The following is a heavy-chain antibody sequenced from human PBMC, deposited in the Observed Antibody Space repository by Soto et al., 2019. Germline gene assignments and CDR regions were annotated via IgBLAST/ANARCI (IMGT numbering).Heavy chain of an antibody. CDR3: AKDRLGGTTHYFDY. CDR1: GFTFSSYA. V-gene: IGHV3-23*01. J-gene: IGHJ4*02. D-gene: IGHD1-26*01. Sequence: EVQLLESGGGLVQPGGSLRLSCAASGFTFSSYAMSWVRQAPGKGLEWVSTISGSGSSIYYADSVKGRFTISSDNSKNTLYLQMNSLRAEDTAIYYCAKDRLGGTTHYFDYWGQGTLVTVSS. CDR2: ISGSGSSI.